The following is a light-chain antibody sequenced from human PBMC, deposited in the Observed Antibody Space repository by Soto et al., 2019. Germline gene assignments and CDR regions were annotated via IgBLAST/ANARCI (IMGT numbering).Light chain of an antibody. CDR2: DAS. CDR1: QSVSSGN. J-gene: IGKJ3*01. V-gene: IGKV3-20*01. Sequence: EIVLTQSPGTLSLSPGQRAALSCRASQSVSSGNLAWYQQKPGQAPRLLIYDASSRATGTPDRFRGSGSGTDFTLTISRLEPEDFAVYFCQQYHKSPWAFGPGTKVDIK. CDR3: QQYHKSPWA.